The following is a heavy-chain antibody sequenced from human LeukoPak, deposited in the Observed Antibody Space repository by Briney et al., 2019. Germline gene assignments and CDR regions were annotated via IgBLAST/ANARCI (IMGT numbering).Heavy chain of an antibody. D-gene: IGHD5-18*01. CDR2: INAGNGNT. Sequence: GPSVKLSCTASGYTFTSYAMHWARHAPPQRREWMGWINAGNGNTTYSNEFQGRVTITRDTSASTGYIERSTLRTEDMGAYYCAIDSRPIDSCGQLDVCDMGGEETSLSVSS. CDR1: GYTFTSYA. J-gene: IGHJ3*02. V-gene: IGHV1-3*03. CDR3: AIDSRPIDSCGQLDVCDM.